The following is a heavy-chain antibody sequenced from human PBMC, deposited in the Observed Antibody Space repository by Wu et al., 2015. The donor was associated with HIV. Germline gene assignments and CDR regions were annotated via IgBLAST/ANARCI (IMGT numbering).Heavy chain of an antibody. J-gene: IGHJ5*02. Sequence: QVQLVQPGAEVRKPGASVKVSCKISEYTLSELSMHWVRQAPGKGLEWMGGFDPDEGEIIYAQKFQGRLSMTEDTSSNTAYMELSSLRSEDTAVYYCTSRYKNGWFYRGFDPWGQGTLVIVSS. V-gene: IGHV1-24*01. D-gene: IGHD6-19*01. CDR3: TSRYKNGWFYRGFDP. CDR1: EYTLSELS. CDR2: FDPDEGEI.